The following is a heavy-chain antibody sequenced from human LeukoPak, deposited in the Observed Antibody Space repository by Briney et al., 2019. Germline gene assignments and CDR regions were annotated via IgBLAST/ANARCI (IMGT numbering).Heavy chain of an antibody. J-gene: IGHJ6*03. V-gene: IGHV1-69*13. CDR3: ATTDTAMGQNYYYMDV. D-gene: IGHD5-18*01. CDR2: IIPIFGTA. Sequence: ASVKVSCKASGYTFTSYGISWVRQAPGQGLEWMGGIIPIFGTANYAQKFQGRVTITADESTSTAYMELSSLRSEDTAVYYCATTDTAMGQNYYYMDVWGKGTTVTVSS. CDR1: GYTFTSYG.